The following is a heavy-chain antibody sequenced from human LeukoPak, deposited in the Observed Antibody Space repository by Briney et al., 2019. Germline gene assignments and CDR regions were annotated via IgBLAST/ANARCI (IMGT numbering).Heavy chain of an antibody. V-gene: IGHV3-7*04. D-gene: IGHD3-10*01. CDR2: IKQDGSDK. CDR1: GFTFSSYW. CDR3: ARDGYASGSHDY. Sequence: GESLRLSCAASGFTFSSYWMTWVRQAPGTGLEWVANIKQDGSDKYYVDSVKGRFTISRDNAKSSLYLQMNSLRVEDTAVYYCARDGYASGSHDYWGQGTLVSVS. J-gene: IGHJ4*02.